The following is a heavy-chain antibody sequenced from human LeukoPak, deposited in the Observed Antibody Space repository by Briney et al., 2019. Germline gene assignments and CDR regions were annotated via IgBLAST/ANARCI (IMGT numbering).Heavy chain of an antibody. CDR1: GGTFSSYA. Sequence: SVKVSCKASGGTFSSYAISWVRQAPGQGLEWMGRIIPILGIANYAQKFQGRVTITADKSTSTAYMELSSLRSEDTAVYYCAALPLTYDILTGYYFDYWGQGTLVTVSS. V-gene: IGHV1-69*04. CDR3: AALPLTYDILTGYYFDY. J-gene: IGHJ4*02. CDR2: IIPILGIA. D-gene: IGHD3-9*01.